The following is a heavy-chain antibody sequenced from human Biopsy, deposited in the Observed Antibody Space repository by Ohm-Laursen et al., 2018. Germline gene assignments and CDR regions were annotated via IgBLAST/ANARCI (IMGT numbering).Heavy chain of an antibody. CDR1: RDSISNYY. J-gene: IGHJ4*02. CDR2: IYYTGST. D-gene: IGHD3-16*01. V-gene: IGHV4-59*01. CDR3: ARDSRGGHLNTTLITGKNLDS. Sequence: SETLSLTWTVSRDSISNYYWTWIRQSPGKGLEWIGYIYYTGSTNYNPSVKSRVTISVDTSKNQFSLKLDSVTAADTVVYFCARDSRGGHLNTTLITGKNLDSWGQGILVTVSS.